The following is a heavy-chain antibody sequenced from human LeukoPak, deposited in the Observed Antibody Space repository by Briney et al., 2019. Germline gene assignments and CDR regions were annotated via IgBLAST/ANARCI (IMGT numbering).Heavy chain of an antibody. CDR2: IFPSGGEI. J-gene: IGHJ5*02. V-gene: IGHV3-23*01. Sequence: PGGSLRLSCAASGFTFSTFAMIWVRQPPGKGLEWVSSIFPSGGEIHYADSVRGRFTISRDNSKSTLYLQMNSLRAEDTAVYYCAKGRYSSSWYPVKANWFDPWGQGTLVTVSS. D-gene: IGHD6-13*01. CDR3: AKGRYSSSWYPVKANWFDP. CDR1: GFTFSTFA.